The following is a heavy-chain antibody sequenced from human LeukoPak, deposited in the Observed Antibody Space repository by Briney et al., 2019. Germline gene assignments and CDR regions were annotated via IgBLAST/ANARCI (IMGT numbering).Heavy chain of an antibody. D-gene: IGHD2-8*02. V-gene: IGHV1-8*01. CDR3: ARVTGSIDY. J-gene: IGHJ4*02. CDR1: GYTFTSYD. CDR2: MNPKSGNT. Sequence: ASVKVSRKASGYTFTSYDINWVRQATGQGLEWMGWMNPKSGNTGFAQRFQGRVTMTRDTSISTAYMEQSSLRPEDTAVYYCARVTGSIDYWGQGTLVTVSS.